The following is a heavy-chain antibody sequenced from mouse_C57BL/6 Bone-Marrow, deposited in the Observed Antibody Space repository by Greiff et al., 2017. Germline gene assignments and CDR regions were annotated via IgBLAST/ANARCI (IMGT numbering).Heavy chain of an antibody. Sequence: EVQLVESGGGLVQPKGSLKLSCAASGFSFNTYAMNWVRQAPGKGLEWVARIRSKSNNYATYYADSVKDRFTISRDDSESMLYLQMNNLKTEDTAMYYCVRHGRLRYYAMDYWGQGTSVTVSS. CDR3: VRHGRLRYYAMDY. CDR1: GFSFNTYA. CDR2: IRSKSNNYAT. D-gene: IGHD2-4*01. J-gene: IGHJ4*01. V-gene: IGHV10-1*01.